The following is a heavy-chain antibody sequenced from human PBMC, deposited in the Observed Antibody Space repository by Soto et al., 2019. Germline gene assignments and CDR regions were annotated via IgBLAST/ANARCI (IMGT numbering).Heavy chain of an antibody. CDR2: IYYSGST. Sequence: QVQLQESGPGLVKPSQTLSLTRTVSGGSISSGGYYWSWIRQHPGKGLEWIGYIYYSGSTYYSLSLNSRVTISVAPSKTQFSLKLSSVTAADTAVYYCARSGYSYGPNPLLYWGQGTLVTVSS. CDR1: GGSISSGGYY. CDR3: ARSGYSYGPNPLLY. V-gene: IGHV4-31*03. D-gene: IGHD5-18*01. J-gene: IGHJ4*02.